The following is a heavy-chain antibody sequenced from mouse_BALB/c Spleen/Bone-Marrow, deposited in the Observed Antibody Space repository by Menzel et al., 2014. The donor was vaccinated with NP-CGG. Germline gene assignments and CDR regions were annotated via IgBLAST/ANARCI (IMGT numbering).Heavy chain of an antibody. CDR1: GFDSSGYW. V-gene: IGHV4-1*02. D-gene: IGHD1-1*01. J-gene: IGHJ4*01. Sequence: EVKLVESGGGLVQPGGSLKLSCAASGFDSSGYWMSWVRQAPGKGLEWIGEINPDSSTIDYTPSLKDKFIISRDNAKNTLYLQMSKVRSEDTALYYCARLGYYGTMDYWGQGTSVTVSS. CDR3: ARLGYYGTMDY. CDR2: INPDSSTI.